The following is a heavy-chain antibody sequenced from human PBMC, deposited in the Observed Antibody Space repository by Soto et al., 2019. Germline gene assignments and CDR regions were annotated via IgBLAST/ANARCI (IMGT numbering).Heavy chain of an antibody. Sequence: GGSLRLSCAVSGFTFNNYALHWVRQAPGKGLEWVAVISDDGTNKYYADSVKGRFTISRDNSKSTLYLQMNSLRVDDTAVYYCARAPLGAAVSSSFLLARLFANYWGQGTLVTVSS. CDR3: ARAPLGAAVSSSFLLARLFANY. V-gene: IGHV3-30-3*01. D-gene: IGHD3-16*01. J-gene: IGHJ4*02. CDR1: GFTFNNYA. CDR2: ISDDGTNK.